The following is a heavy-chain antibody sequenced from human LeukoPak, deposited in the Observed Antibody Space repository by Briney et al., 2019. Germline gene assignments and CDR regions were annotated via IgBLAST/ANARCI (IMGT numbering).Heavy chain of an antibody. V-gene: IGHV3-74*01. D-gene: IGHD3-22*01. Sequence: GGSLRLSCAASGFTFSSSWMHWVRQAPGKGLVWVSIIKSDGSTIYADSVKGRFTISRDNAKSTIYLQMNSLRAEDTAVYYCARDYYYSVDYWGQGTLVTVSS. CDR3: ARDYYYSVDY. CDR2: IKSDGST. CDR1: GFTFSSSW. J-gene: IGHJ4*02.